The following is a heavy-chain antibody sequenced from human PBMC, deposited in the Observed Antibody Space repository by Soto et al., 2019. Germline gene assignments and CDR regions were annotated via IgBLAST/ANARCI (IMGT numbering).Heavy chain of an antibody. CDR3: ASVRGYSSSWFTCYFDY. D-gene: IGHD6-13*01. V-gene: IGHV4-34*01. J-gene: IGHJ4*02. Sequence: SETLSLTCAVYGGSFSGYYWSWIRQPPGKGLEWIGEINHSGSTNYNPSLKSRVTISVDTSKNQFSLKLSSVTAADTAVYYCASVRGYSSSWFTCYFDYWGQGTQVTFSS. CDR2: INHSGST. CDR1: GGSFSGYY.